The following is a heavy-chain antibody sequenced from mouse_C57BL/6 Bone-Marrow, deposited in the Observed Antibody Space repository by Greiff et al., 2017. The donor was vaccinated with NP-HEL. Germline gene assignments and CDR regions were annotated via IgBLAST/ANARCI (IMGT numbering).Heavy chain of an antibody. CDR2: RWSDGST. CDR3: ARQGYSNYYFDV. D-gene: IGHD2-5*01. Sequence: VHLVESGPGLVAPSQSLSITCTVSGFSLTSYGVNWVSQPPGTGLEWLVVRWSDGSTTYNSALKSRLSISKDNSKSQVVLKMNILQSYDTAMYYCARQGYSNYYFDVWGTGTTVTVSS. CDR1: GFSLTSYG. J-gene: IGHJ1*03. V-gene: IGHV2-6-1*01.